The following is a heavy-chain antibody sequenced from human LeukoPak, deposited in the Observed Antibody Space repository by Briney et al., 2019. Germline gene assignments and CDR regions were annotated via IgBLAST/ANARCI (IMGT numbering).Heavy chain of an antibody. D-gene: IGHD6-13*01. J-gene: IGHJ6*02. V-gene: IGHV3-48*04. Sequence: GGSLRLSCAASGFTFSTYSMNWVRQAPGKGLEWLSYITSSSSTTYYADSVKGRFTISRDNAKNSLYLQMNSLRAEDTAVYYCARGRPPRRAAAGTYLMRYYYYGMDVWGQGTTVTVSS. CDR2: ITSSSSTT. CDR3: ARGRPPRRAAAGTYLMRYYYYGMDV. CDR1: GFTFSTYS.